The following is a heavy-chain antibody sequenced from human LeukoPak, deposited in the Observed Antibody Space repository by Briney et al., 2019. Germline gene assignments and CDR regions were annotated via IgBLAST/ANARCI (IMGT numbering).Heavy chain of an antibody. CDR2: ISSSSSYI. Sequence: PGGSLRLSCAASGFTFSSYSMNWVRQAPGKGLEWVSSISSSSSYIYYADSVKGRFPISRDNAKNSLYLQMNSLRAEDTAVYYCARDLGLDYYDSSGYYPNWFDPWGQGTLVTVSS. J-gene: IGHJ5*02. CDR1: GFTFSSYS. D-gene: IGHD3-22*01. CDR3: ARDLGLDYYDSSGYYPNWFDP. V-gene: IGHV3-21*01.